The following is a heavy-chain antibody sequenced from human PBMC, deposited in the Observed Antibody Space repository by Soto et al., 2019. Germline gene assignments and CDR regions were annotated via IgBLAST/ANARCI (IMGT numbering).Heavy chain of an antibody. CDR1: GFSFRNAW. J-gene: IGHJ4*02. Sequence: EVTLVESGGGLVKPGGSLELSCVGSGFSFRNAWMGWDRQAPGKGPEWVGRVRSRTEGGAKDYNDALEGRFTISRDDSKNEVYLKMNGLRSEDTAVDYCMTDPSTVTTFYYFDYWGQGNLVTVSS. V-gene: IGHV3-15*05. CDR3: MTDPSTVTTFYYFDY. D-gene: IGHD4-17*01. CDR2: VRSRTEGGAK.